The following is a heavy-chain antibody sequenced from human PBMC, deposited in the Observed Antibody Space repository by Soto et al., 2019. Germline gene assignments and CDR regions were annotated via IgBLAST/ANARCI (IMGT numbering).Heavy chain of an antibody. CDR1: GYTFTSYA. Sequence: ASVKVSCKASGYTFTSYAMHWVRQAPGQRLEWMGWINAGNGNTKYSQKFQGRVTITRDTSASTAYMELSSLRSEDTAVYYCASKQTYYYDSSGYDLDAFDIWGQGTMVTVSS. CDR3: ASKQTYYYDSSGYDLDAFDI. V-gene: IGHV1-3*01. CDR2: INAGNGNT. J-gene: IGHJ3*02. D-gene: IGHD3-22*01.